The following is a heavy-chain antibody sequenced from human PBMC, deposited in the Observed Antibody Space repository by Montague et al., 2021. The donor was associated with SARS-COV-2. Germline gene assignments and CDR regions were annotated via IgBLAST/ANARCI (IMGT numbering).Heavy chain of an antibody. D-gene: IGHD2-15*01. V-gene: IGHV2-70*01. Sequence: PALVKPTQTLTLTCTFSGFSLSTSGMCVSWSSQPPGKALEWLALIDCDDDKYYSTSLKTRLTISKDTSKNQVVPTMTNMDPVDTATYYCARRPFNMGIYLASGWYGGMDVWGQGTTVTVSS. CDR3: ARRPFNMGIYLASGWYGGMDV. J-gene: IGHJ6*02. CDR1: GFSLSTSGMC. CDR2: IDCDDDK.